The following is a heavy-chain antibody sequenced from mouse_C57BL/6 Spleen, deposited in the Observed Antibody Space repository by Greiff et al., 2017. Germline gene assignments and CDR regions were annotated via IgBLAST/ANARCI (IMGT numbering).Heavy chain of an antibody. CDR2: IYPRSGNT. D-gene: IGHD1-1*01. CDR1: GYTFTSYG. V-gene: IGHV1-81*01. Sequence: QVQLQQSGAELARPGASVKLSCKASGYTFTSYGISWVKQRTGQGLEWIGEIYPRSGNTYYNEKFKGKATLTADKSSSTAYMELRSVTSADSAVYFCDRSGCSSYTLYACWGKGTMVTVSA. CDR3: DRSGCSSYTLYAC. J-gene: IGHJ3*01.